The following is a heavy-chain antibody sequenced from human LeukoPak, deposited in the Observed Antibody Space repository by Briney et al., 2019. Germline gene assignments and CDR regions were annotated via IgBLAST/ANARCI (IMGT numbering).Heavy chain of an antibody. CDR3: ARQSLDFWSGYPIDY. CDR2: IYPGDSDT. Sequence: GESLKISCKGSGYSFTSYWIGWVRQMPGEGLEWMGIIYPGDSDTRYSPSFQGQVTISADKSISTAYLQWSSLKASDTAMYYCARQSLDFWSGYPIDYWGQGTLVTVSS. V-gene: IGHV5-51*01. J-gene: IGHJ4*02. CDR1: GYSFTSYW. D-gene: IGHD3-3*01.